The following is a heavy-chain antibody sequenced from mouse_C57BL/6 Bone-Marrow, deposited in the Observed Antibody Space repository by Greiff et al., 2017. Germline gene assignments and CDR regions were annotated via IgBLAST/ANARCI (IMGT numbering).Heavy chain of an antibody. Sequence: QVQLQQPGAELVRPGSSVKLSCKASGYTFTSYWMPWVKQSPIQGLEWIGNIDPSDSDTHYNQKFKDMATLTVDKSSSTAYMQLSSLTSEDSAGYCGARVPSGTGAMDYWGQGTSVTVSS. CDR1: GYTFTSYW. D-gene: IGHD2-10*02. CDR3: ARVPSGTGAMDY. CDR2: IDPSDSDT. V-gene: IGHV1-52*01. J-gene: IGHJ4*01.